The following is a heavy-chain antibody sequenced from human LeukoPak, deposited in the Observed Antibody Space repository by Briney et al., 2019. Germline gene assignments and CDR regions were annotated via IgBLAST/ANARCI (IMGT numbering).Heavy chain of an antibody. CDR2: IYYSGST. CDR3: AATYYDFWSGYPDAFDI. J-gene: IGHJ3*02. D-gene: IGHD3-3*01. CDR1: GGSISSYY. V-gene: IGHV4-59*01. Sequence: HSETLSHTCTVSGGSISSYYWSWIRQPPGKGLEWIGYIYYSGSTNYNPSLKSRVTISVDTSKNQFSLKLSSVTAADTAVYYSAATYYDFWSGYPDAFDIWGQGTMVTVSS.